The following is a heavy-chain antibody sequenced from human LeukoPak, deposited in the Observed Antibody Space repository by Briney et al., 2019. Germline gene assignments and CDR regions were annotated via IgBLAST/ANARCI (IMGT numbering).Heavy chain of an antibody. D-gene: IGHD6-19*01. V-gene: IGHV3-30*18. CDR1: GFTFSSYG. CDR3: AKDVRSSGWYIYYYYGMDV. Sequence: GGSLRLSCAASGFTFSSYGMHWVRQAPGKGLEWVAVISYDGSNKYYADSVKGRFTISGDNSKNTLYLQMNSLRAEDTAVYYCAKDVRSSGWYIYYYYGMDVWGQGTTVTVSS. CDR2: ISYDGSNK. J-gene: IGHJ6*02.